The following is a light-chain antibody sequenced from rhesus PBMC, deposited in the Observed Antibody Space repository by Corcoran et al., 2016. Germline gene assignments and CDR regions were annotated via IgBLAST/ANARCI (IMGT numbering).Light chain of an antibody. CDR2: DAS. Sequence: DIQMTQSPSSLSASVGDTVTITCQASHGISKYLAWYQRKPGKAPKLLIYDASTLQMGVPSRFSGSVSLTESTLTISSLQPEDFGTYYCRQHNSYPWTFGQGTKVEIK. V-gene: IGKV1-25*01. J-gene: IGKJ1*01. CDR3: RQHNSYPWT. CDR1: HGISKY.